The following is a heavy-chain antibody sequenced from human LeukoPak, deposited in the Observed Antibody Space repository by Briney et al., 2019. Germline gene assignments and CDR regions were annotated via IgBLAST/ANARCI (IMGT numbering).Heavy chain of an antibody. D-gene: IGHD4-11*01. CDR2: IYHSGST. CDR3: ARGWRTVTTP. CDR1: GYSISSGYY. Sequence: SETLSLTCTVSGYSISSGYYWGWIRQPPEKGLEWIGSIYHSGSTYYNPSLKSRVTISVDTSKNQFSLKLSSVTAADTAVYYCARGWRTVTTPWGQGTLVTVSS. J-gene: IGHJ5*02. V-gene: IGHV4-38-2*02.